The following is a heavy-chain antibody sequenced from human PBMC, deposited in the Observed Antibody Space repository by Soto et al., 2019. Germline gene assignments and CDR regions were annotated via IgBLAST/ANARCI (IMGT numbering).Heavy chain of an antibody. CDR1: GYTFTSYA. Sequence: QVQLVQSGAEEKKPGASVKVSCKASGYTFTSYAMHWVRQAPGQRLEWMGWINAGNGNTKYTQKFQGRVTITRDTSASTAYMELSSLRSEDTAVYYCARVGGWYVPDYWGQGTLVTVSS. CDR2: INAGNGNT. D-gene: IGHD6-19*01. J-gene: IGHJ4*02. CDR3: ARVGGWYVPDY. V-gene: IGHV1-3*05.